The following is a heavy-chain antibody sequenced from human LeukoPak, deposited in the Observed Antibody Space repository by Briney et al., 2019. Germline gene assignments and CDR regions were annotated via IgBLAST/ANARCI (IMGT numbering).Heavy chain of an antibody. CDR3: ASGPHLRLRRPGCAFDI. D-gene: IGHD3-9*01. CDR2: IYYSGST. Sequence: PSETLSLTCTVSGGSISSSSYYWGWIRQPPGTGLEWIGSIYYSGSTYYNPSLKSRVTISVDTSKNQFSLKLSSVTAADTAVYYCASGPHLRLRRPGCAFDIWGQGTLVSVSS. J-gene: IGHJ4*02. CDR1: GGSISSSSYY. V-gene: IGHV4-39*01.